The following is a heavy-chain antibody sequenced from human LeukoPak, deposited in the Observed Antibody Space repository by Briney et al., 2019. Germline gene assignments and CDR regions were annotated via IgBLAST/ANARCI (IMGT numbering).Heavy chain of an antibody. J-gene: IGHJ3*02. CDR3: ARGRSVTDYAFDI. CDR1: GFTFSSYA. Sequence: PGGSLRLSCAASGFTFSSYAMSWVRQAPGKGLEWVSAISGSGGSTYYADSVKGRFTISRDNSKNTLYLQMNSLRAEDTAVYYCARGRSVTDYAFDIWGQGTMVTVSS. D-gene: IGHD3-10*01. V-gene: IGHV3-23*01. CDR2: ISGSGGST.